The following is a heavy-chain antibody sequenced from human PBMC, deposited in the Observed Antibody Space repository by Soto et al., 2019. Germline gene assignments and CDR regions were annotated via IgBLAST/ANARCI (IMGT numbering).Heavy chain of an antibody. J-gene: IGHJ6*02. CDR3: ARLIGYSSSSAYYGMDV. V-gene: IGHV5-51*01. CDR2: IYPGDSDT. D-gene: IGHD6-6*01. Sequence: PGESLKISCKGSGYSFTSYWIGWVRQMPGKGLEWMGIIYPGDSDTRYSPSFQGQVTISADKSISTAYLQWSSLKASDTAMYYCARLIGYSSSSAYYGMDVCGQGTTVTVYS. CDR1: GYSFTSYW.